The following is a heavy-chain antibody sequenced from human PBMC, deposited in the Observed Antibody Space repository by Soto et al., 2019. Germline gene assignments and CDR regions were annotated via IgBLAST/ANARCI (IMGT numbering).Heavy chain of an antibody. Sequence: GGSLRLSCVSSGFTFENYAMSWVRQAPGKGLEWVSAISGSGGTTYYSDSVKGRFTISRDNSKNTVYLQMNDLRVEDAAEYFCAKDSWAIFGVPAGEYYAMDVWGQGTTVTVSS. V-gene: IGHV3-23*01. CDR1: GFTFENYA. CDR3: AKDSWAIFGVPAGEYYAMDV. CDR2: ISGSGGTT. D-gene: IGHD3-3*01. J-gene: IGHJ6*02.